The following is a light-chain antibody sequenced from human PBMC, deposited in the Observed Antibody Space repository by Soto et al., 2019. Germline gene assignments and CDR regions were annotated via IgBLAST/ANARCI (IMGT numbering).Light chain of an antibody. CDR1: NSNIGNNP. CDR2: NSS. V-gene: IGLV1-44*01. CDR3: AAWDDSLNGYV. Sequence: QSVLTQPPSTSGTPGQTVTISCSGTNSNIGNNPVQWYQQLPGTAPKVLIYNSSQRASGVPERFSGFKSGTSASLAINGPQSEDEADYFCAAWDDSLNGYVFGTGTKLTVL. J-gene: IGLJ1*01.